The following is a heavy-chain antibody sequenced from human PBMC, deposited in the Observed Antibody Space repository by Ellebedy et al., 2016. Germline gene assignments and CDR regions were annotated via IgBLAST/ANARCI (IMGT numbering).Heavy chain of an antibody. CDR1: GFTFSDYY. CDR3: AKDLAMVVPYGMDV. CDR2: ISDSGGKT. V-gene: IGHV3-23*01. J-gene: IGHJ6*02. Sequence: GESLKISCAASGFTFSDYYMNWVRQAPGKGLEWASAISDSGGKTYYADSVKGRFTVSRDNSRNTLYLHMKSLRVEDTAVYYCAKDLAMVVPYGMDVWGQGTTVTVSS. D-gene: IGHD2-21*01.